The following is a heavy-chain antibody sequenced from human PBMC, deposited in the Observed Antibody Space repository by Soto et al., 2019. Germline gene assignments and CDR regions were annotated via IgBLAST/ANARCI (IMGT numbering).Heavy chain of an antibody. CDR2: IPYDGGNR. V-gene: IGHV3-30-3*01. CDR3: AREYLDYGPDV. CDR1: GFSFGRYA. J-gene: IGHJ6*02. Sequence: PGGSLRLSCAASGFSFGRYAMRWVRQAPGKGLEWVASIPYDGGNRKYADSVKGRFTISRDNAKDMLYLHMSSLGPDDTSVYYFAREYLDYGPDVWGQGTSVT.